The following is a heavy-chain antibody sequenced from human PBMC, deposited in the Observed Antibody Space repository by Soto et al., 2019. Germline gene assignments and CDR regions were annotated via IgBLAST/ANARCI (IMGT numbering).Heavy chain of an antibody. D-gene: IGHD3-3*01. CDR2: IIPIFGTA. CDR1: GGTFSSYA. J-gene: IGHJ6*04. V-gene: IGHV1-69*13. CDR3: AREHYDFWSGYYKEWDYYYGMDV. Sequence: SVKVSCKASGGTFSSYAISWVRQAPGQGLEWMGGIIPIFGTANYAQKFQGRVTITADESTSTAYMELSSLRSEDTAVYYCAREHYDFWSGYYKEWDYYYGMDVWGKGTTVTAPQ.